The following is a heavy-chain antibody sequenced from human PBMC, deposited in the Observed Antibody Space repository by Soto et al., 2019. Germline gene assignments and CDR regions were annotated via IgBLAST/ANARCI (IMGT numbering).Heavy chain of an antibody. D-gene: IGHD2-8*01. V-gene: IGHV4-31*03. CDR3: ARGTTYGDGATQVWFAH. J-gene: IGHJ5*02. CDR1: GDSISSGGYY. CDR2: IYASGNT. Sequence: QVQLLESGPGLVRPSQTLSLTCTVSGDSISSGGYYWTWIRHHPGEGLQWIAYIYASGNTYYNQCLRSRVSIAADTSHDEFLRRFNSVTAADTALDLCARGTTYGDGATQVWFAHWGQGVLVTVSS.